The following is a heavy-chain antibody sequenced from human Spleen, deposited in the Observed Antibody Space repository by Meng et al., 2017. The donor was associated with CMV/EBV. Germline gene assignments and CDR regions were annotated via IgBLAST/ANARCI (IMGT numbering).Heavy chain of an antibody. J-gene: IGHJ2*01. CDR2: INPASGVT. V-gene: IGHV1-2*02. CDR3: ARTYDLKGWYFDL. D-gene: IGHD3-3*01. CDR1: GSHFTGYY. Sequence: VYCKASGSHFTGYYIHLVRQAPEQGPEWMGWINPASGVTNYAQKFQGRVTMTRDTSITTVYLELRSDDSAVYYCARTYDLKGWYFDLWGRGTLVTVSS.